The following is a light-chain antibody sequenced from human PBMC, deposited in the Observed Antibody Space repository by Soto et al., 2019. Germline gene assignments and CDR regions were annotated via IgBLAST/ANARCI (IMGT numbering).Light chain of an antibody. Sequence: DIVMTQSPDSLAVSLGERATINCKSSQSVLYSSNNKNYLAWYQQKPGQPPKLLIYWASTRESGVPDRFSGSGSGTDFTLPISSLQAEDVAVYYCQQYYSTPKTCGQGTKVEIK. V-gene: IGKV4-1*01. CDR3: QQYYSTPKT. CDR2: WAS. CDR1: QSVLYSSNNKNY. J-gene: IGKJ1*01.